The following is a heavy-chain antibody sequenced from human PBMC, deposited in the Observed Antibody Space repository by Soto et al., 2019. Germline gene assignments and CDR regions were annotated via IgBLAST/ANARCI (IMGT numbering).Heavy chain of an antibody. J-gene: IGHJ6*02. Sequence: QLQQSGPGLVKPSETLSLTCTVSGGSVSSSSYYWSWIRQPPGKGLEWIGYIYDTGSTKYNASHESLVTISVHTSKKHCSLKLTSVTTSDTAVYYCAIDHDILYSHPRSQYYYYGMDVWGQGTTVTVSS. D-gene: IGHD3-9*01. CDR1: GGSVSSSSYY. V-gene: IGHV4-61*03. CDR2: IYDTGST. CDR3: AIDHDILYSHPRSQYYYYGMDV.